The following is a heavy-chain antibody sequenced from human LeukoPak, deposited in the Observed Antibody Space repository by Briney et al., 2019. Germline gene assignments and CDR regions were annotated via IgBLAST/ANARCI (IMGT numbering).Heavy chain of an antibody. CDR1: GFTFSGSA. CDR2: IRSKANSYAT. Sequence: GGSLRLSCAASGFTFSGSAMHWVRQASGKGLEWVGRIRSKANSYATAYAASVKGRFTISRDDSKNTAYLQMNSLRAEDTAVYYCSTAGIAVTGFDYWGQGTLVTVSS. CDR3: STAGIAVTGFDY. D-gene: IGHD6-19*01. V-gene: IGHV3-73*01. J-gene: IGHJ4*02.